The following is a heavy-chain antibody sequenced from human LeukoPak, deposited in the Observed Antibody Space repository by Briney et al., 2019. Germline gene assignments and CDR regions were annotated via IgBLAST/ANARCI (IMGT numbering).Heavy chain of an antibody. D-gene: IGHD3-10*01. J-gene: IGHJ6*04. Sequence: GGSLRLSCAASGLIFSSHWMHWVRHAPGKGLVCVSRINSDGSSTIYADSVKGRFTISRDNAKNKLYLQMNSLRAEDTAVYYCARANYGSGSFYAMDVWPKGTTVTVSS. CDR2: INSDGSST. CDR3: ARANYGSGSFYAMDV. CDR1: GLIFSSHW. V-gene: IGHV3-74*01.